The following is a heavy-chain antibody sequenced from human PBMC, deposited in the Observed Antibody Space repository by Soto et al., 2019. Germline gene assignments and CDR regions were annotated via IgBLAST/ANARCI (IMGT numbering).Heavy chain of an antibody. CDR1: GFTLSSYA. CDR3: AKGSTDTVLRYFDWLLVH. V-gene: IGHV3-23*01. CDR2: ISGSGGST. J-gene: IGHJ4*02. D-gene: IGHD3-9*01. Sequence: GGSLRLSCAASGFTLSSYAMSWVRQAPGKGLEWVSAISGSGGSTYYADSVKGRFTISRDNSKNTLYLQMNSLRAEDTAVYYCAKGSTDTVLRYFDWLLVHWGQGTLVTVSS.